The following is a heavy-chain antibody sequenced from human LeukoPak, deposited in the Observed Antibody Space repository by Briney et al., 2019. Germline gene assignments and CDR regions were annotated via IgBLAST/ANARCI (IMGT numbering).Heavy chain of an antibody. CDR3: AKVRGTYSSGFFFDS. D-gene: IGHD6-19*01. J-gene: IGHJ4*02. CDR1: GFTFDQFA. Sequence: GSSLRLSCEPCGFTFDQFAMNWVRHAPGKGLEWLSLISWNSGYIGYAVSVKGRFTVSRDNAKNSLYLEMNSLRAEDTAFYYCAKVRGTYSSGFFFDSWGQGALVTVSS. V-gene: IGHV3-9*01. CDR2: ISWNSGYI.